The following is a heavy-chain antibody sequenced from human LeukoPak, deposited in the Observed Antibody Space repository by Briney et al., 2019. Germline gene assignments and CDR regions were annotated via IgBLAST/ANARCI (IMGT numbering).Heavy chain of an antibody. CDR3: AREGLNYYDSSGYYYAFDY. V-gene: IGHV3-33*01. J-gene: IGHJ4*02. CDR1: GFSFSSYG. D-gene: IGHD3-22*01. Sequence: GGSLRLSCAASGFSFSSYGMHWVRQAPGKGLEWVAVIWYDGSNKYYADSVKGRFTISRDNSKNTLYLQMNSLRAEDTAVYYCAREGLNYYDSSGYYYAFDYWGQGTLVTVSS. CDR2: IWYDGSNK.